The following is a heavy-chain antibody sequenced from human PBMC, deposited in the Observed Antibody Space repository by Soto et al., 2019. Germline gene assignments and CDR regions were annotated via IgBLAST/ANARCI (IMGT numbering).Heavy chain of an antibody. D-gene: IGHD6-13*01. CDR3: ARVYSSPRVDY. V-gene: IGHV4-34*01. Sequence: PSETLSLTCAVYGGSFSGYYWSWIRQPPGKGLEWIGEINHSGSTNYNPSLKSRVTISVDTSKNQFSLKLSSVTAADTAVYYCARVYSSPRVDYWGQGTLVTVSS. J-gene: IGHJ4*02. CDR1: GGSFSGYY. CDR2: INHSGST.